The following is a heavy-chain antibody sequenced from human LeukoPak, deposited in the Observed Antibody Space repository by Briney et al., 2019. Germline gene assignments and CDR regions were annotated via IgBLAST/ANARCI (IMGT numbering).Heavy chain of an antibody. CDR1: GGSTSSGGYY. CDR2: IYYSGST. Sequence: TSQTLSLTCTVSGGSTSSGGYYWSWIRQHPGKGLEWIGYIYYSGSTYYNPSLKSRVTISVDTSKNQFSLKLSSVTAADTAVYYCAREALYGSGMGWFDPWGQGTLVTVSS. V-gene: IGHV4-31*03. D-gene: IGHD3-10*01. CDR3: AREALYGSGMGWFDP. J-gene: IGHJ5*02.